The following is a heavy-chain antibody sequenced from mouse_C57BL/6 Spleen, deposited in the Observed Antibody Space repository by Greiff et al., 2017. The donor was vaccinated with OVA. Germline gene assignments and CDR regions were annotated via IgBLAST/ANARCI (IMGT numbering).Heavy chain of an antibody. CDR3: TRAVSSGYDMDY. V-gene: IGHV1-15*01. J-gene: IGHJ4*01. CDR1: GYTFTDYE. Sequence: VQLQESGAELVRPGASVTLSCKASGYTFTDYEMHWVKQTPVHGLEWIGAIDPETGGTAYNQKFKGKAILTADKSSSTAYMELRSLTSEDSAVYCCTRAVSSGYDMDYWGQGTSVTVSS. D-gene: IGHD3-2*02. CDR2: IDPETGGT.